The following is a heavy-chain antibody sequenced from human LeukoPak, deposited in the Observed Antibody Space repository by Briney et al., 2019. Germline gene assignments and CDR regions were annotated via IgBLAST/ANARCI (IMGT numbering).Heavy chain of an antibody. CDR2: IYPGDSDT. D-gene: IGHD5-24*01. V-gene: IGHV5-51*01. J-gene: IGHJ3*02. CDR1: GSRFTSYW. Sequence: GAPLQIPCKGSGSRFTSYWIAWVRQMPGKGLGWLGIIYPGDSDTRYSPSFQGQSTISADQPTSIAYLHWRSLKASDTAMYYCARLPRGDGYNPAHGFDIWGQGTRVTVSS. CDR3: ARLPRGDGYNPAHGFDI.